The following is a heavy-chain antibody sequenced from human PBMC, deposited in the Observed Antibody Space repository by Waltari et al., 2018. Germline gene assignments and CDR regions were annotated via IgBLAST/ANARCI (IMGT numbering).Heavy chain of an antibody. CDR3: ATEVAGWFIAAAGTMRYFQH. V-gene: IGHV1-24*01. CDR1: GYTLTELS. J-gene: IGHJ1*01. Sequence: QVQLVQSGAEVKKPGASVKVSCKVSGYTLTELSMHWVRQAPGKGLEWMGGFDPEDGETIYAQKFQGRVTMTEDTSTDTAYMELSSLRSEDTAAYYCATEVAGWFIAAAGTMRYFQHWGQGTLVTVSS. D-gene: IGHD6-13*01. CDR2: FDPEDGET.